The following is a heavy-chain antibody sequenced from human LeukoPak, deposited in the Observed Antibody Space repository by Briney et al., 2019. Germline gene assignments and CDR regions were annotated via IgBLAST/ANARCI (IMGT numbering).Heavy chain of an antibody. V-gene: IGHV4-59*01. J-gene: IGHJ4*02. D-gene: IGHD3-22*01. Sequence: SETLSLTCTVSGGSISSYYWSWIRQPPGKGLEWIGYIYYSGSTNYNPSPKSRVTISVDTSKNQFSLKLSSVTAADTAVYYCARAEDYYDSSGYYSYYFDYWGQGTLVTVSS. CDR3: ARAEDYYDSSGYYSYYFDY. CDR2: IYYSGST. CDR1: GGSISSYY.